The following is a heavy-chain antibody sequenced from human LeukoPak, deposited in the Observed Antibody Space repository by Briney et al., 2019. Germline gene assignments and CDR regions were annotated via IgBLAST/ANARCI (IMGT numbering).Heavy chain of an antibody. D-gene: IGHD1-26*01. Sequence: GGSLRLSCAASGFTFSSYGMSWVRQAPGKGLEWVSAISGSGGSTYYADSVKGRFTISRDNSKNTLYLQMNSLRAEDTAVYYCAKDLSYYGAFDIWGQGTMVTVSS. CDR2: ISGSGGST. J-gene: IGHJ3*02. CDR3: AKDLSYYGAFDI. V-gene: IGHV3-23*01. CDR1: GFTFSSYG.